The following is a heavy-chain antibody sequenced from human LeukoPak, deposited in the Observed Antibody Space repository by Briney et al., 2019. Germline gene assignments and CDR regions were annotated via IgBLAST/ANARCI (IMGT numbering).Heavy chain of an antibody. J-gene: IGHJ4*02. CDR3: ARVVAVAKIHTKFDY. D-gene: IGHD6-19*01. V-gene: IGHV4-39*07. CDR1: GGSISSSSYY. Sequence: PSETLSLTCTVSGGSISSSSYYWGWIRQPPGKGLEWIGSIYYSGSTYYNPSLKSRVTISVDTSKNQFSLKLSSVTAADTAVYYCARVVAVAKIHTKFDYWGQGTLVTVSS. CDR2: IYYSGST.